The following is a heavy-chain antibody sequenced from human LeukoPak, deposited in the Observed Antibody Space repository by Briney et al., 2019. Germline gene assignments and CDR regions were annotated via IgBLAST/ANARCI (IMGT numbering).Heavy chain of an antibody. V-gene: IGHV4-39*01. Sequence: SEILSLTCTVSGGSISSSSYYWGWIRQPPGKGLEWIGSIYYSGSTYYNPSLKSRVTISVDRSKNQFSLKLSSVTAADTAVYYCARKEGIAAAGHFDYWGQGTLVTVSS. CDR2: IYYSGST. CDR1: GGSISSSSYY. J-gene: IGHJ4*02. CDR3: ARKEGIAAAGHFDY. D-gene: IGHD6-13*01.